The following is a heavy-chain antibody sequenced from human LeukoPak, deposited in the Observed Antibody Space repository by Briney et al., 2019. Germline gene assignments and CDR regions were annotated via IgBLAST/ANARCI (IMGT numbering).Heavy chain of an antibody. CDR2: ISSSSSTI. J-gene: IGHJ4*02. CDR3: ARESGGYYYKNDY. V-gene: IGHV3-48*01. Sequence: GGSLRLSCAASGFTFSSYSMNWVRQAPGKGLEWVSYISSSSSTIYYANSVKGRFTISRDNAKNSLYLQMNSLRAEDTAVYYCARESGGYYYKNDYWGQGTLVTVSS. D-gene: IGHD3-22*01. CDR1: GFTFSSYS.